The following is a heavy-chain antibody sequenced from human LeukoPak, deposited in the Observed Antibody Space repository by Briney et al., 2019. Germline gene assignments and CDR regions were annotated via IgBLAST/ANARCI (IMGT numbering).Heavy chain of an antibody. D-gene: IGHD3-3*01. CDR3: ARDVNFWSGSDAFDI. J-gene: IGHJ3*02. CDR2: IYYSGST. Sequence: SETLSLTCSVSGGSISGYYWNWIRQPPGKRLEFIGYIYYSGSTNYNPSLKSRVTISVDTSKNQFSLKLSSVTAADTAVYYCARDVNFWSGSDAFDIWGQGTMVTVSS. CDR1: GGSISGYY. V-gene: IGHV4-59*01.